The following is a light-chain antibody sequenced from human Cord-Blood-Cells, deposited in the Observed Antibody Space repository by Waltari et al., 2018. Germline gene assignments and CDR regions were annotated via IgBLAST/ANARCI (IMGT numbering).Light chain of an antibody. J-gene: IGLJ2*01. Sequence: QSALTRPASVSGSPGQSITISCPGTSSDVGGYNYVSWYQQHPGNAPKLMIYDVSNRPSGVSNRFSGSKSGNTASLTISGLQAEDEADYYCSSYTSSSTVVFGGGTKLTVL. CDR1: SSDVGGYNY. CDR2: DVS. CDR3: SSYTSSSTVV. V-gene: IGLV2-14*01.